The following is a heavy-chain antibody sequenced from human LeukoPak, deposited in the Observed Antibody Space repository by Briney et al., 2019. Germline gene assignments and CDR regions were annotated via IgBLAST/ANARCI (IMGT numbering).Heavy chain of an antibody. Sequence: GGSLRLSCAASGFTFSSYAMSWVRQAPGKGLGWVSTLSGSGITTYYAASVKGRFTISRDNSKNTLYLQMNSLRAEDTAVYYCAKGIYSSGWSYFDYWGHGTLVTVSS. D-gene: IGHD6-19*01. CDR1: GFTFSSYA. CDR3: AKGIYSSGWSYFDY. J-gene: IGHJ4*01. CDR2: LSGSGITT. V-gene: IGHV3-23*01.